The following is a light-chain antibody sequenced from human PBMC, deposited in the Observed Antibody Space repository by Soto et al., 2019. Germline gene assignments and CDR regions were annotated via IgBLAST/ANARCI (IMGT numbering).Light chain of an antibody. J-gene: IGKJ1*01. CDR3: QQLNSYPNT. CDR1: QGISSY. V-gene: IGKV1-9*01. CDR2: AAS. Sequence: IQLTQSPSSLSASVGDRVTITCRASQGISSYLAWYQQKPGKAPKLLIYAASTLQSGVPSRFSGSGSGTDFTLTISSLQTEDFATYYCQQLNSYPNTFGQGTKVEIK.